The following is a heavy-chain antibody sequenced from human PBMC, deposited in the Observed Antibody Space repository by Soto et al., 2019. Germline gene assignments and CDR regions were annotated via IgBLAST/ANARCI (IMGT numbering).Heavy chain of an antibody. CDR3: ARKGQYGDYAAFDI. CDR1: GCTFSSYS. Sequence: PXGTLGLTCSASGCTFSSYSMNWVRQAPGKGLEWVSSISSSSSYIYYADSVKGRFTISRDNAKNSLYLQMNSLRAEDTAVYYRARKGQYGDYAAFDIWGQGTMVTVS. V-gene: IGHV3-21*01. CDR2: ISSSSSYI. D-gene: IGHD4-17*01. J-gene: IGHJ3*02.